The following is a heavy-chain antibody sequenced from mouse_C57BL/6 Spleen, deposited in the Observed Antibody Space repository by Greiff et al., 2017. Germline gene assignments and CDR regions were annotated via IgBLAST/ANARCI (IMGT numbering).Heavy chain of an antibody. J-gene: IGHJ3*01. D-gene: IGHD1-1*01. CDR3: AREVYYGSSYWFAY. Sequence: QVQLQQPGAELVKPGASVKLSCKASGYTFTSYWRHGVKQRPGQGLEGIGMIHPNGGGTNYNEKFKSKATLTVDKSSSTAYMQRSLLTSEDSAVYYCAREVYYGSSYWFAYWGQGTLVTVSA. CDR2: IHPNGGGT. CDR1: GYTFTSYW. V-gene: IGHV1-64*01.